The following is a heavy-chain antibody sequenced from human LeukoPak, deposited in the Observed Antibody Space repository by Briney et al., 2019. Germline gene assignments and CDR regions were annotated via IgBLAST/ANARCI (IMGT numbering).Heavy chain of an antibody. CDR2: ISDDGSNK. J-gene: IGHJ6*03. D-gene: IGHD1-26*01. CDR3: AKHGSPKNYYYYYYVDV. CDR1: GFTFRSYA. Sequence: GGSLRLSCAASGFTFRSYAMSWVRQAPGEGLEWVTVISDDGSNKYYGNSVKGRFTISRDNSKDTVSLRMSGLTSEDTGVYYCAKHGSPKNYYYYYYVDVWGKGTTVTVSS. V-gene: IGHV3-30*18.